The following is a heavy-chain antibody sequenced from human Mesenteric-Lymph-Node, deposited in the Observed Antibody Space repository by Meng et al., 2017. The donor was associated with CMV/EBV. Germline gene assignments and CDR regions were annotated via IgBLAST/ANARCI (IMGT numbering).Heavy chain of an antibody. V-gene: IGHV3-74*01. CDR2: LNTDGSTT. J-gene: IGHJ6*02. D-gene: IGHD3-10*01. Sequence: GGSLRLSCAASGFTFRSYCVHWVRQVPGKGLVWVSRLNTDGSTTTYADSVKGRFTISRDNAKNTLYVQMKALRAEDAAVYYCARSLYYYGPGSYYPDHYYYAMDVWGQGTTVTVSS. CDR1: GFTFRSYC. CDR3: ARSLYYYGPGSYYPDHYYYAMDV.